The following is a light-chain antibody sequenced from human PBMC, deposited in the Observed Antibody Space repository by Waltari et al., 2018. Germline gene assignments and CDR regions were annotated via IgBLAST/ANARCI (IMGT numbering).Light chain of an antibody. CDR2: GSS. V-gene: IGKV3-20*01. CDR1: QSVDNWY. Sequence: ENVLTQSPATLSLSPGETATLSCRPSQSVDNWYLAWYQLKPGQAPRLLISGSSRRATGVPDRFSGSGSGTDFTLTISRLEPEDFAVYYCHQSGGSGRAFGGGTKVEIK. CDR3: HQSGGSGRA. J-gene: IGKJ4*01.